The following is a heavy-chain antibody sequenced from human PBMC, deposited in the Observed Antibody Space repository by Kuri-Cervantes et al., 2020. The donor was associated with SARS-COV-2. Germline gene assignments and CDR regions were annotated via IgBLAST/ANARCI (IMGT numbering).Heavy chain of an antibody. CDR3: ARDPPLSQWLVRGAFDI. D-gene: IGHD6-19*01. CDR1: GGTFSSYA. J-gene: IGHJ3*02. Sequence: SCKASGGTFSSYAMHWVRQAPGKGLEWVAVIWYDGSNKYYADSVKGRFTISRDNSKNTLYLQMNSLRAEDTAVYYCARDPPLSQWLVRGAFDIWGQGTMVTVSS. CDR2: IWYDGSNK. V-gene: IGHV3-33*01.